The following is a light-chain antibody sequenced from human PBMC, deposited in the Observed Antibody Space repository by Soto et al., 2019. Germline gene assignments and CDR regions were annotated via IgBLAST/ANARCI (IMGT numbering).Light chain of an antibody. J-gene: IGLJ3*02. CDR3: CSYATSRTLV. Sequence: QSALTQTASVSASPGQSITISCSGTSSDVGGYNLVSWYQHYPGKAPKLIIYEGSRRPSGVSDRFSGSKSGNTASLTISGLQAEDEADYYCCSYATSRTLVFGGGTKLTVL. CDR1: SSDVGGYNL. CDR2: EGS. V-gene: IGLV2-23*01.